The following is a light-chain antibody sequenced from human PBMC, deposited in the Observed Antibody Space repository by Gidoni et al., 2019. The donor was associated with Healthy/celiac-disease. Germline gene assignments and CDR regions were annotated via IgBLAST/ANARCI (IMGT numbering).Light chain of an antibody. Sequence: SASGTPGQRVTISCSGSSSNIGSNYVYWYQQLPGTAPKLLIYRNNQRPSGVPDRFSGSKSGTSASLAISGLRSEDEADYYCAAWDDSLSGVVFGGGTKLTV. J-gene: IGLJ2*01. CDR3: AAWDDSLSGVV. CDR1: SSNIGSNY. CDR2: RNN. V-gene: IGLV1-47*01.